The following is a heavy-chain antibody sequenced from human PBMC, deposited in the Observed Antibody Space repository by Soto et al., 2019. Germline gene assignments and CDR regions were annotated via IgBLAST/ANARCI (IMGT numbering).Heavy chain of an antibody. CDR2: INSDGSST. CDR3: ARARIAVAGFDY. J-gene: IGHJ4*02. Sequence: GGSLRLSCAVSGFTFSSYWMHWVRQAPGKGLVWVSRINSDGSSTSYADSVKGRFTISRDNAKNTLYLQMNSLRAEGTAVYYCARARIAVAGFDYWGQGTLVTVS. CDR1: GFTFSSYW. V-gene: IGHV3-74*01. D-gene: IGHD6-19*01.